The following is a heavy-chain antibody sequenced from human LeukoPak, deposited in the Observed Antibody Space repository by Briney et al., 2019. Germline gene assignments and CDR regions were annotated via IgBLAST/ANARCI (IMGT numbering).Heavy chain of an antibody. D-gene: IGHD1-14*01. CDR1: GFTFDYYW. CDR2: INKDGSEK. CDR3: ARSDHGPEY. Sequence: PGGSLRLSCAASGFTFDYYWMTWVRQAPGQGLEWVAIINKDGSEKHYVDSVKGRFTISRDNAKNSLYLQMNSLRAEDSAVYYCARSDHGPEYWGQGTLVTVSS. J-gene: IGHJ4*02. V-gene: IGHV3-7*01.